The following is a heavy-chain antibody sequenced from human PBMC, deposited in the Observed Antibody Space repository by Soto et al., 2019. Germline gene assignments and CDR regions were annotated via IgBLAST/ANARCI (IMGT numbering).Heavy chain of an antibody. J-gene: IGHJ5*02. Sequence: QVQLQESGPGLVKPSETLSLTCTVSGGSISSYYWSWIRQPPGKGLEWIGYIYYSGSTNYNPSLKRRVTISVDTSKNQFPLKLSSVTAADTAVYYCARELRDCGGDCHNNWFDPWGQGTLVTVSS. CDR1: GGSISSYY. CDR3: ARELRDCGGDCHNNWFDP. CDR2: IYYSGST. D-gene: IGHD2-21*02. V-gene: IGHV4-59*01.